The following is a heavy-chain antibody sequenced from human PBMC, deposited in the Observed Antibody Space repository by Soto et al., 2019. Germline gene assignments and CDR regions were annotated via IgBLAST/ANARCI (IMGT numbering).Heavy chain of an antibody. Sequence: GGSLRLSCAASGFTFSKYAMSWVRQAPGKGLEWVSAISGSGGGTYYADSVKGRFTISRDNSKNTLYLQMNSLRAEDMAIYYCAKDRNQYSSSFDYWGQGSLVTVSS. CDR3: AKDRNQYSSSFDY. CDR1: GFTFSKYA. V-gene: IGHV3-23*01. D-gene: IGHD6-6*01. J-gene: IGHJ4*02. CDR2: ISGSGGGT.